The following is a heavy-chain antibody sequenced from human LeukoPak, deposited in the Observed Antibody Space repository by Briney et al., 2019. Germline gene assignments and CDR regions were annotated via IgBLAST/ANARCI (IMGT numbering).Heavy chain of an antibody. D-gene: IGHD1-14*01. J-gene: IGHJ1*01. CDR3: AKGSNHWASEYFQH. V-gene: IGHV3-30*18. CDR2: ISYDGSNK. CDR1: GFTSSSYG. Sequence: SGGSLRLSCAASGFTSSSYGMHWVRQAPGKGLEWVAVISYDGSNKYYADSVKGRFTISRDNSKNTLYLQMNSLRAEDTAVYYCAKGSNHWASEYFQHWGQGTLVTVSS.